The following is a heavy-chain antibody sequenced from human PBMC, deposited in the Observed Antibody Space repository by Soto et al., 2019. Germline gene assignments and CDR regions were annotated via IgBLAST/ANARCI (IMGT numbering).Heavy chain of an antibody. CDR3: AHKGGGDRILDY. V-gene: IGHV2-5*02. Sequence: QITLKESGPTLVKPTQTLTLTCTFSGFSLSTSGVGVGWIRQPPGKALEWLAIVYWDDSKRYSPSLKSRLTTTKDTSKNQVVLKMTNMDPVDTATYYWAHKGGGDRILDYWGQGTLVTVSS. CDR2: VYWDDSK. D-gene: IGHD3-16*01. J-gene: IGHJ4*02. CDR1: GFSLSTSGVG.